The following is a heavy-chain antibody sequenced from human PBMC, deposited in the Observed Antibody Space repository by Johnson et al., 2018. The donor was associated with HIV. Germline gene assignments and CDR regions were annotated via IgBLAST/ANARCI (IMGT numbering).Heavy chain of an antibody. CDR2: ISSSGTTK. CDR3: TRESTPWGADYVGYGLDV. CDR1: GFTFSSYV. V-gene: IGHV3-48*03. J-gene: IGHJ3*01. D-gene: IGHD5-18*01. Sequence: VQLVESGGGLVQPGGSLRLSCAASGFTFSSYVMNLVRQTPGKGLEWVAHISSSGTTKYYADSVKGRFTISRDNTKKSLYLEMNSLRVDDTAIYYCTRESTPWGADYVGYGLDVWGQGTMVAVSS.